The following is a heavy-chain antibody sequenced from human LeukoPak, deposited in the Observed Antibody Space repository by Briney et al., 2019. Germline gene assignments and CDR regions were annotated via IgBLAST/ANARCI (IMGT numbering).Heavy chain of an antibody. J-gene: IGHJ5*02. V-gene: IGHV4-34*01. Sequence: SETLSLTCAVYGGSFSGYYWSRIRQPPGKGLEWIVEINHSGSTNYNPSLKSRVTISVDTSKNQFSLKLSSVTAADTAVYYCARTLSRYCSSTSCSRRWFDPWGQGTLVTVSS. CDR1: GGSFSGYY. CDR2: INHSGST. CDR3: ARTLSRYCSSTSCSRRWFDP. D-gene: IGHD2-2*01.